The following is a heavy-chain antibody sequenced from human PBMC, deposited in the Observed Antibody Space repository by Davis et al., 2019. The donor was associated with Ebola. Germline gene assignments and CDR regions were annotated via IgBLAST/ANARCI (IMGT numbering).Heavy chain of an antibody. CDR1: GGSFSGYY. CDR2: IYYSGST. CDR3: ARFSSGGSCYGMDV. J-gene: IGHJ6*02. D-gene: IGHD2-15*01. V-gene: IGHV4-34*01. Sequence: PSETLSLTCAVYGGSFSGYYWSWIRQPPGKGLEWIGSIYYSGSTYYNPSLESRVTISVDTSKNQFSLKLSSVTAADTAVYYCARFSSGGSCYGMDVWGQGTTVTVSS.